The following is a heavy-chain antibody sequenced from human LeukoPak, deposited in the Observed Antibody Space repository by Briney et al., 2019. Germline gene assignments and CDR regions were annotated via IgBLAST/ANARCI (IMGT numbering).Heavy chain of an antibody. V-gene: IGHV3-30*04. D-gene: IGHD3-10*01. CDR3: ARERAMVRGVIVRGIWFDP. Sequence: GGSLRLSCAASGFTFSSYAMHWVRQAPGKGLEWVAVISYDGSNKYYADSVKGRFTISRDNSKNTLYLQMNSLGAEDTAVYYCARERAMVRGVIVRGIWFDPWGQGTLVTVSS. CDR2: ISYDGSNK. CDR1: GFTFSSYA. J-gene: IGHJ5*02.